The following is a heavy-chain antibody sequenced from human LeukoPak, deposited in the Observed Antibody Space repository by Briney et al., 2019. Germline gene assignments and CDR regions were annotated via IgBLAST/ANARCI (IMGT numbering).Heavy chain of an antibody. CDR3: ASDVGSSWSRHDAFDI. Sequence: ASVKVSCKASGYIFTGYYMHWVRQAPGQGLEWRGWINPNSGGTNYAQKFQGRVTMTRDTSISTAYMELRRLRSDVTTVYYCASDVGSSWSRHDAFDIWSQGTMVTVSS. CDR2: INPNSGGT. CDR1: GYIFTGYY. D-gene: IGHD6-13*01. V-gene: IGHV1-2*02. J-gene: IGHJ3*02.